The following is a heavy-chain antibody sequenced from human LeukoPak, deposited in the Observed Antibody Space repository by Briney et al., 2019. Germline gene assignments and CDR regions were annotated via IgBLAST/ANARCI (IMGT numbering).Heavy chain of an antibody. CDR3: ARDSGITMVRGVIKGWFDP. CDR1: GYSFTGYY. V-gene: IGHV1-2*02. Sequence: ASVKVSCKASGYSFTGYYMHWVRQAPGQGLEWMGWINPNSGGTNYAQKFQGRVTMTRDTSISTAYMELSRLRSDDTAVYYCARDSGITMVRGVIKGWFDPWGQGTLVTVSP. D-gene: IGHD3-10*01. J-gene: IGHJ5*02. CDR2: INPNSGGT.